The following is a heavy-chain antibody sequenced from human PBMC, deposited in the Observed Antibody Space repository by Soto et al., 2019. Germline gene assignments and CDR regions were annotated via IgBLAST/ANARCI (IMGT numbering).Heavy chain of an antibody. J-gene: IGHJ6*02. CDR3: ARDMVRGVLSGMDV. V-gene: IGHV4-31*03. CDR1: GGSISSGGYY. D-gene: IGHD3-10*01. Sequence: ILSLTCTVSGGSISSGGYYWSWIRQHPGKGLEWIGYIYYSGSTYYNPSLKSRVTISVDTSKNQFSLKLSSVTAADTAVYYCARDMVRGVLSGMDVWGQGTTVTVSS. CDR2: IYYSGST.